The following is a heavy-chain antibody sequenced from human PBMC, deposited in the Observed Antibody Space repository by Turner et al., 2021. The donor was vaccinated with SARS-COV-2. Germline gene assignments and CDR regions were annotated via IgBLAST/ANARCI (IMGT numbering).Heavy chain of an antibody. CDR3: KMGRDDLNMEV. CDR1: GYTFTDHF. V-gene: IGHV1-2*02. Sequence: QVQLVQSGAEVTKPGASVKVSCKASGYTFTDHFLHWVRQAPGQGLEWMGWINPHSGATTTEQKMQDSVTLTRDTSISTAYMDLRSLNVNDTVVYFCKMGRDDLNMEVWGQGTTVIVSS. J-gene: IGHJ6*02. D-gene: IGHD3-3*01. CDR2: INPHSGAT.